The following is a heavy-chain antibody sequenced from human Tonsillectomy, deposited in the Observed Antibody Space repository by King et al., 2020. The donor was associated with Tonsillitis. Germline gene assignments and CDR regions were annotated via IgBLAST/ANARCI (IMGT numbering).Heavy chain of an antibody. CDR2: INPDSGGA. CDR3: ARDTGGWRTFDF. D-gene: IGHD6-19*01. CDR1: GYSFTDYS. Sequence: VQLVESGAEVKKPGASVKVSCQASGYSFTDYSMHWVRQAPGHGLEWMGRINPDSGGADYALRFEGRVTMTRDTTIRSAYLELSSLRSDDTAVYFCARDTGGWRTFDFWGQGTLVTVSS. V-gene: IGHV1-2*06. J-gene: IGHJ4*02.